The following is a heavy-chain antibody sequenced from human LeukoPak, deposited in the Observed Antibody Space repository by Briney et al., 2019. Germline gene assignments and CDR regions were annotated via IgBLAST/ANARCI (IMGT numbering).Heavy chain of an antibody. CDR1: GGSISSYY. Sequence: SETLSLTCIVSGGSISSYYWSWIRQPPGKGLEWIGNMYYTGSTNYNPSLKSRVTISVDTSKNQFSLKLSSVTAADTAVYYCARAGDPAMVFAYWGQGTLVTVSS. V-gene: IGHV4-59*12. CDR3: ARAGDPAMVFAY. D-gene: IGHD5-18*01. CDR2: MYYTGST. J-gene: IGHJ4*02.